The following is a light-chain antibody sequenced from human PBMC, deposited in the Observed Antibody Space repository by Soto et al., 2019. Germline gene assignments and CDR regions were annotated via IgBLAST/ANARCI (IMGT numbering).Light chain of an antibody. Sequence: EIVLTQSPGTLSLSPGERATLSCRASQSVSSSYLAWYQQKPGQAPRLLIYVASSRATGIPDRFSGSGSGTDFTLTISRLEPEDCAVYYCQQYGSSPLTFGQGTKVEIK. CDR2: VAS. V-gene: IGKV3-20*01. J-gene: IGKJ1*01. CDR1: QSVSSSY. CDR3: QQYGSSPLT.